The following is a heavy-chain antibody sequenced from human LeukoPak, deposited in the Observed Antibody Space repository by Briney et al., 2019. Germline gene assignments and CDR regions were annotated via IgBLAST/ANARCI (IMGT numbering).Heavy chain of an antibody. D-gene: IGHD6-19*01. CDR2: IYYSGST. Sequence: SETLSLTCTVSGGSISSSSYYWGWIRQPPGKGLEWIGSIYYSGSTYYNPSLKSRVTISVDTSKNQFSLKLSSVTAADTVVYYCARALLNSSGWYKRNYFDYWGQGTLVTVSS. CDR3: ARALLNSSGWYKRNYFDY. J-gene: IGHJ4*02. CDR1: GGSISSSSYY. V-gene: IGHV4-39*07.